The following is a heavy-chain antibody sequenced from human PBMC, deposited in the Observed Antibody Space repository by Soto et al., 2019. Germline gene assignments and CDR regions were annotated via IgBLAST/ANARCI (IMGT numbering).Heavy chain of an antibody. CDR2: IYHSGST. Sequence: QLQLQESGSGLVKPSQTLSLTCAVSGGSISSGGYSWSWIRQPPGKGLEWIGYIYHSGSTYYNPSLKSRVTISVDRSKNQCSLKLSSVTAADTAVYYCARVSCSGGSCSDAFDIWGQGTMVTVSS. J-gene: IGHJ3*02. CDR3: ARVSCSGGSCSDAFDI. CDR1: GGSISSGGYS. D-gene: IGHD2-15*01. V-gene: IGHV4-30-2*01.